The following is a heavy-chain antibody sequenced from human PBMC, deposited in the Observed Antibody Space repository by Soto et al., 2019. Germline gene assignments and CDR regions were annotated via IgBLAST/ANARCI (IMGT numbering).Heavy chain of an antibody. CDR3: AKELSIAAGRAFGPNYYYGMDV. D-gene: IGHD6-6*01. J-gene: IGHJ6*02. CDR2: ISYDGSGD. V-gene: IGHV3-30*18. Sequence: GGSLRLSCAASGFTFSTYGMHWVRQAPGKGLEWVAVISYDGSGDSYADSVKGRFTISRDNSNNKLYLQMNSLRPEDTAVYFWAKELSIAAGRAFGPNYYYGMDVWAKGPRSPSP. CDR1: GFTFSTYG.